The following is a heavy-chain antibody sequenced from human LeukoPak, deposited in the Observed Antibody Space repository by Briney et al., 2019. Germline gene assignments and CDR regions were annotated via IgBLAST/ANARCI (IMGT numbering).Heavy chain of an antibody. D-gene: IGHD6-19*01. Sequence: GASVKVSCKASGCTFTSYDINWVRQATGQGLEWMGWMNPNSGNTGYAQKLQGRVTMTTDTSTSTAYMELRSLRSDDTAVYYCARAVAGHWYFDLWGRGTLVTVSS. CDR2: MNPNSGNT. V-gene: IGHV1-8*01. CDR1: GCTFTSYD. CDR3: ARAVAGHWYFDL. J-gene: IGHJ2*01.